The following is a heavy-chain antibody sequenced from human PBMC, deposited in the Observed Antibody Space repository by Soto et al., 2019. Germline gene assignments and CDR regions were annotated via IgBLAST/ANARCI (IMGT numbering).Heavy chain of an antibody. CDR3: ARISGCNNGVCYNFDY. V-gene: IGHV5-51*01. CDR1: GYSFAGYW. Sequence: PGESLKISCKGSGYSFAGYWITWVRQKPGKGLEWMGIVYPGDSDTRYSPSFQGQVTISADKSISTAYLQWSSLKASDTAMYYSARISGCNNGVCYNFDYWGQGTLVTVSS. D-gene: IGHD2-8*01. J-gene: IGHJ4*02. CDR2: VYPGDSDT.